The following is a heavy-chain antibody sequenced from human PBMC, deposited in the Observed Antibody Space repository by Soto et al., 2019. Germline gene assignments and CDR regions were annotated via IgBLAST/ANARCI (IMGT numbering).Heavy chain of an antibody. CDR2: IKSKTDGGTT. D-gene: IGHD2-2*01. Sequence: GGSLRLSCAASGFTFSNAWMSWVRQAPGKGLEWVGRIKSKTDGGTTDYAAPVKGRFTISRDDSKNTLYLQMNSLKTEDTAVYYCTTDPSAGEVPAARDYWGQGTLVTVSS. CDR3: TTDPSAGEVPAARDY. CDR1: GFTFSNAW. J-gene: IGHJ4*02. V-gene: IGHV3-15*01.